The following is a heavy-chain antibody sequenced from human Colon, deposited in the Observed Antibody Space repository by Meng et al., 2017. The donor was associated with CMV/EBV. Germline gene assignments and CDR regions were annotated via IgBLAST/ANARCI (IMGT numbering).Heavy chain of an antibody. CDR3: AHKSLPAAFFDY. CDR1: GFSLNTYEVG. D-gene: IGHD2-2*01. CDR2: IYWDDDK. J-gene: IGHJ4*02. V-gene: IGHV2-5*02. Sequence: QITWKESGPTLLKPTQPLTLPCPFSGFSLNTYEVGVGWFRQPPGQATEWLALIYWDDDKRYRSSLGNRLTLTHDASKNQVVLTMTDMDPVDTATYYCAHKSLPAAFFDYWSQGTLVTVSS.